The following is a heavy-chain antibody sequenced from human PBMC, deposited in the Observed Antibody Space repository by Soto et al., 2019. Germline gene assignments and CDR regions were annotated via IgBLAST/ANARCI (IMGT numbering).Heavy chain of an antibody. D-gene: IGHD5-12*01. J-gene: IGHJ6*03. CDR3: ARESGGATATLDYYYFYMDV. CDR1: GYSFSQYY. Sequence: QVQLVQSGAEVEKPGASVTVSCKASGYSFSQYYLHWVRQAPGQGPEWMGWINPNSGATKYAQKFQGRVTMTRDTSVRTAFMELKWLPSDDTAVYYCARESGGATATLDYYYFYMDVWGRGTTVTVSS. V-gene: IGHV1-2*02. CDR2: INPNSGAT.